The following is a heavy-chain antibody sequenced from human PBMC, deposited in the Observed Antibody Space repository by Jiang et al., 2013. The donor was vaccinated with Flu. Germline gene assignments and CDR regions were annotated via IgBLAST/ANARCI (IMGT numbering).Heavy chain of an antibody. J-gene: IGHJ4*02. CDR3: ASVYCSGGSCLFDY. CDR2: IYYSGST. V-gene: IGHV4-39*07. D-gene: IGHD2-15*01. CDR1: GGSISSSSYY. Sequence: GLVKPSETLSLTCTVSGGSISSSSYYWGWIRQPPGKGLEWIGSIYYSGSTYYNPSLKSRVSISVDTSKNQFSLKLSSVTAADTAVYYCASVYCSGGSCLFDYWGQGTLVTVSS.